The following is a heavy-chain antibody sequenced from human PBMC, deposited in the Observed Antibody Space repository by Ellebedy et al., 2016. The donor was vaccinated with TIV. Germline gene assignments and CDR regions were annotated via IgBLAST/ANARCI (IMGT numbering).Heavy chain of an antibody. CDR1: GFTFDDYT. D-gene: IGHD6-6*01. CDR3: AKEGSSWGVHFDY. J-gene: IGHJ4*02. Sequence: GESLKISCAASGFTFDDYTMHWVRQAPGKGLEWVSLISWDGGSTYYADSVKGRFTISRDNSKNSLYLQMNSLRTEDTALYYCAKEGSSWGVHFDYWGQGTLVTVSS. V-gene: IGHV3-43*01. CDR2: ISWDGGST.